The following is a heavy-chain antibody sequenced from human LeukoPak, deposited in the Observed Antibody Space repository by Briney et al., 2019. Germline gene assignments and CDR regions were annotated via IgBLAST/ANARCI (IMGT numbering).Heavy chain of an antibody. CDR1: GGSISSGDYY. J-gene: IGHJ3*02. CDR3: ARDLDIGRGAPYAFDI. Sequence: SETLSLTSTVSGGSISSGDYYWSWIRQPPGKGLEWIGYIYYSGSTYYNPSLKSRVTISVDTSKNQFSLKLSSVTAADTAVYYCARDLDIGRGAPYAFDIWGQGTMVTVSS. CDR2: IYYSGST. D-gene: IGHD1-26*01. V-gene: IGHV4-30-4*08.